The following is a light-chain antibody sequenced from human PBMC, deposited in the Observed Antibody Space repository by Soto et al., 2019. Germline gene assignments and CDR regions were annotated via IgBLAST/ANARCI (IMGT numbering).Light chain of an antibody. CDR1: QRVSSW. Sequence: DIQMTQSPSTLSASVGDRVTITCRASQRVSSWLAWYQQKPGKAPNLLIYTASSLESGVPSRFSGSGSGTEFPLTISSLQPDDFATYYCQQYKSAWTFGQGPPVEIK. V-gene: IGKV1-5*03. CDR2: TAS. CDR3: QQYKSAWT. J-gene: IGKJ1*01.